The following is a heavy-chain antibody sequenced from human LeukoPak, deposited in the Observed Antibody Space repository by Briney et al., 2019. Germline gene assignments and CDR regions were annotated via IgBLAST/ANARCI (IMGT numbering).Heavy chain of an antibody. V-gene: IGHV3-23*01. D-gene: IGHD2-2*01. CDR2: ISSNGGGT. J-gene: IGHJ4*02. CDR3: ATLRYCSTTSCPRGYFDY. CDR1: GFTFSSYA. Sequence: GGSLRLSCAASGFTFSSYAMSWVRRAPGKGLEWVSAISSNGGGTFYADSVKGQFTISRDNSKNTLYLQMSSLRAEDTAVYYCATLRYCSTTSCPRGYFDYWGQGTPVTVSS.